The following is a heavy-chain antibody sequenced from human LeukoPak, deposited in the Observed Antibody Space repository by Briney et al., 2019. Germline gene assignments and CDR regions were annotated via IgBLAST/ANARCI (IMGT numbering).Heavy chain of an antibody. V-gene: IGHV4-4*07. D-gene: IGHD6-19*01. CDR2: IYTSGST. J-gene: IGHJ4*02. Sequence: SETLSLTCTASGVTISSYYWSWIRQPAGKGLEWIGRIYTSGSTNYNPSLKSRVTMSVDTSKNQFSLKLSSVTAADTAVYYCAVAAPTEQFVTSLIDYWGQGTLVTVSS. CDR3: AVAAPTEQFVTSLIDY. CDR1: GVTISSYY.